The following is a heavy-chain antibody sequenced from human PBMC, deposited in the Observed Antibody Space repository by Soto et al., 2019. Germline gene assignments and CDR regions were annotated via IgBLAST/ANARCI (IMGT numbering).Heavy chain of an antibody. J-gene: IGHJ4*02. V-gene: IGHV1-2*02. CDR3: ARSRVLRFLEWFHFDY. Sequence: ASVKVSCKASGYTFTGYYMHWLRQAPGQGLEWMGWINPNSGGTNYAQKFQGRVTMTRDTSISTAYMELSRLRSDDTAVYYCARSRVLRFLEWFHFDYWGQGTLVTVSS. CDR2: INPNSGGT. CDR1: GYTFTGYY. D-gene: IGHD3-3*01.